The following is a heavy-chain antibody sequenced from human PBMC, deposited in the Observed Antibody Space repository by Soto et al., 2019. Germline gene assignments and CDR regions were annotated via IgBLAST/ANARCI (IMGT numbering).Heavy chain of an antibody. CDR3: ARAARNSPFDR. CDR1: SGSISSGIW. D-gene: IGHD6-6*01. J-gene: IGHJ4*02. Sequence: QVRLQESGPVLVEPSGTLSLTCTVSSGSISSGIWWNWVRQPPGKGLEWIGEIYHSGNTNYNPSPKSRLAMSVDESKNQFFLSLYSVTAADTAVYYCARAARNSPFDRCGRGVLVTVSS. V-gene: IGHV4-4*02. CDR2: IYHSGNT.